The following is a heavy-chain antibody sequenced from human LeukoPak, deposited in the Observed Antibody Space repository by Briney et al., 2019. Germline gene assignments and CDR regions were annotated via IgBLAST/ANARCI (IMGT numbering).Heavy chain of an antibody. CDR3: ARDKEGAAAGTQDY. D-gene: IGHD6-13*01. CDR1: GFTFSSYG. CDR2: ISYDGSNK. J-gene: IGHJ4*02. Sequence: PGGSLRLSCAASGFTFSSYGMHWVRQAPGKGLEWVAVISYDGSNKYYADSVKGRFTISRDNSKNTLYLQMNSLRAEDTAVYSCARDKEGAAAGTQDYWGQGTLVTVSS. V-gene: IGHV3-30*03.